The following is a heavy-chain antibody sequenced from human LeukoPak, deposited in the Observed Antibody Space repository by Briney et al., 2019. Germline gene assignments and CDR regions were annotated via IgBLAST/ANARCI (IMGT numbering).Heavy chain of an antibody. J-gene: IGHJ4*02. D-gene: IGHD3-22*01. V-gene: IGHV1-18*01. CDR2: ISAYNGNT. CDR3: ALGDSSGYYYFDY. CDR1: GYAFTSYG. Sequence: ASVKVSCKASGYAFTSYGISWVRQAPGQGLSWMGWISAYNGNTNYAQKLQGRVTMTTDTSTSTAYMELRSLRSDATAVYYCALGDSSGYYYFDYWGQGTLVTVSS.